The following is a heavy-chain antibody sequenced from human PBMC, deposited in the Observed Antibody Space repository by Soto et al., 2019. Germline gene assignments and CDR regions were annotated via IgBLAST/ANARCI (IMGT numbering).Heavy chain of an antibody. CDR1: GYTFTSYA. CDR2: ISAGNGNT. CDR3: ARVRDDFWSGPLVFDP. D-gene: IGHD3-3*01. J-gene: IGHJ5*02. V-gene: IGHV1-3*01. Sequence: ASVKVSCKASGYTFTSYAMHWVRQAPGQRLEWMGWISAGNGNTNYAQKLQGRVTMTTDTSTSTAYMELRSLRSDDTAVYYCARVRDDFWSGPLVFDPWGQGTLVTVSS.